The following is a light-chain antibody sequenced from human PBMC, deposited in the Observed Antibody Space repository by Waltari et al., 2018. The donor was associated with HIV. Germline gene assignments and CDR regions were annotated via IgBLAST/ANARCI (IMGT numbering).Light chain of an antibody. V-gene: IGKV1-5*03. CDR2: KAS. CDR1: QSVSQW. CDR3: QQYSAYELS. Sequence: DIQMTQSPSTLSASVGDSVTIPCRASQSVSQWLAWYQQRPGEAPKLLISKASSLESGAPSRFSGTGSGTEFTLTISSLQPEDFATYYCQQYSAYELSFGGGTKVEIK. J-gene: IGKJ4*01.